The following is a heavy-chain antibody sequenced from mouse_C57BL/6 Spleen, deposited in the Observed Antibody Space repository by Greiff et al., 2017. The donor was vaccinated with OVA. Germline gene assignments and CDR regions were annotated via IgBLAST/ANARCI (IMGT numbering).Heavy chain of an antibody. CDR2: IHPNSGST. V-gene: IGHV1-64*01. D-gene: IGHD1-1*01. CDR3: AREEGGSSPYYFDY. CDR1: GYTFPSYW. Sequence: VQLQQPGAELVKPGASVKLSCKASGYTFPSYWMHWVKQRPGQGLEWIGMIHPNSGSTNYNEKFKSKATLTVDKSSSTAYMQLSSLTSEDSAVYYCAREEGGSSPYYFDYWGQGTTLTVSS. J-gene: IGHJ2*01.